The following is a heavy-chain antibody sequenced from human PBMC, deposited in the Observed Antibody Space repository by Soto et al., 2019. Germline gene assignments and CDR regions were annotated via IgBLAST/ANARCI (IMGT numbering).Heavy chain of an antibody. CDR3: AKVLTGELDY. Sequence: QVQLVESGGGVVQPGRSLRLSCAASGFTFSSYGMNWVRQAPGKGLEWVAVISYDENNKYYADSVKGRFTISRDNSKNTLYRQMNRLRAEDTAVYYCAKVLTGELDYWGQGTLVTVSS. V-gene: IGHV3-30*18. D-gene: IGHD7-27*01. J-gene: IGHJ4*02. CDR2: ISYDENNK. CDR1: GFTFSSYG.